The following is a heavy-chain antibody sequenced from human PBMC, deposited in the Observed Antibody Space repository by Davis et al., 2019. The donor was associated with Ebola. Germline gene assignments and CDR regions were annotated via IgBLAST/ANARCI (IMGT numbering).Heavy chain of an antibody. CDR1: GGSFSGYY. D-gene: IGHD4-23*01. Sequence: PGGSLRLSCAVYGGSFSGYYWSWIRQPPGKGLEWIGYIYYSGSTNYNPSLKSRVTISVDTSKNQFSLKLSSVTAADTAVYCCAREATTVVTAAEYFDLWGRGTLVTVSS. V-gene: IGHV4-34*11. J-gene: IGHJ2*01. CDR2: IYYSGST. CDR3: AREATTVVTAAEYFDL.